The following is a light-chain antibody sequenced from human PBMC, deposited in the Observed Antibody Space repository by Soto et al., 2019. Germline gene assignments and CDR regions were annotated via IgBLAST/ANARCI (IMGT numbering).Light chain of an antibody. CDR3: LQYWDYSWT. Sequence: IQMTQSPSSLSASVGDRVTITCRASQVIGSSFIGWYQQKVGRPPKRLIYATSTLQSGVPSRFSGSGYGTEFTLTISSLQPEDFATYYCLQYWDYSWTFGQGTKVDIK. V-gene: IGKV1-17*01. CDR1: QVIGSS. J-gene: IGKJ1*01. CDR2: ATS.